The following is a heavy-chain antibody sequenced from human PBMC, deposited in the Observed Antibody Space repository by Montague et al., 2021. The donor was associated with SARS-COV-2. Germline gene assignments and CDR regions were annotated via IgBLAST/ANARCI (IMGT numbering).Heavy chain of an antibody. CDR3: AREGLHNWFDP. CDR1: NGSINNYY. CDR2: IYYRGST. J-gene: IGHJ5*02. Sequence: SETLSLTCTVSNGSINNYYWSWVRQPPGKRLEWIGYIYYRGSTNYNPSLESRVTKSIDTSKNQFSLKLRSVTAADTAVYFCAREGLHNWFDPWGQGTLVIVSS. V-gene: IGHV4-59*01.